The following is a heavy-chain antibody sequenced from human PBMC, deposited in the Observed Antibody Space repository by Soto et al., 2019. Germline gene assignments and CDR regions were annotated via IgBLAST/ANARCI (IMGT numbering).Heavy chain of an antibody. CDR1: GYSLTSYW. CDR3: ARDRPWDCSSSNYCYYYGLDV. J-gene: IGHJ6*02. D-gene: IGHD2-2*01. V-gene: IGHV5-10-1*01. Sequence: GESLTLSCKGSGYSLTSYWISWVRQMPGKGLEWMGRVDPSDSYTNYSPSFQGHVTISADKSISTAYLQWSSLKASDTAMYYCARDRPWDCSSSNYCYYYGLDVWGQGTTVTVS. CDR2: VDPSDSYT.